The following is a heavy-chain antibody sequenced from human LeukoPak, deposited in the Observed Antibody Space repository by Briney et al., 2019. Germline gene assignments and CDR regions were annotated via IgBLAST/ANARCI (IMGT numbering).Heavy chain of an antibody. CDR3: ARDPPTTGYSYMDV. V-gene: IGHV1-2*02. CDR2: INPNSGGT. Sequence: ASVKVSCKASVYTFTGYYMHRVRQAPGQGREGMGWINPNSGGTNYAQKFQGRVTMTRDTSISTAYMELSRLRSDDTAVYYCARDPPTTGYSYMDVWGKGTTVTVSS. D-gene: IGHD1-26*01. CDR1: VYTFTGYY. J-gene: IGHJ6*03.